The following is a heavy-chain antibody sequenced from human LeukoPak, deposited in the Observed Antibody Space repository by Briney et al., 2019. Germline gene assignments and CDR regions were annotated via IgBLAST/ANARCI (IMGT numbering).Heavy chain of an antibody. CDR3: AKSNLYSNGWYRY. CDR2: IKQDGSEK. D-gene: IGHD6-19*01. V-gene: IGHV3-7*05. Sequence: GGSLRLSCAASGFTFSNFWMTWVRQAPGKGLEWVANIKQDGSEKYYVDSVKGRFTISRDNAKNSMYLQMNSLRAEDTAVYYCAKSNLYSNGWYRYWGQGTLVTVSS. CDR1: GFTFSNFW. J-gene: IGHJ4*02.